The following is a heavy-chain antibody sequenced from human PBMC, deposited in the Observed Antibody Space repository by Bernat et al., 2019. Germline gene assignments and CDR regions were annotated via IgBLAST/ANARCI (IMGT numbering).Heavy chain of an antibody. D-gene: IGHD6-25*01. CDR2: IYSGGST. CDR3: ASAITASGSDAFDI. CDR1: RLTVSSSY. J-gene: IGHJ3*02. Sequence: EVQLVESGGGLVQPGGSQRLSCVVSRLTVSSSYMNWVRQAPGQGLEWVSIIYSGGSTYYADSVKGRFTISRDNAKNTVYLHMSNLRADDTAVYFCASAITASGSDAFDIWGQGTMVTVSS. V-gene: IGHV3-66*01.